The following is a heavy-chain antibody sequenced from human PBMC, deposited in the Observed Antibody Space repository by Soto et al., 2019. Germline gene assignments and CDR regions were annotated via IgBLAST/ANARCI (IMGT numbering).Heavy chain of an antibody. CDR2: IFTGGTA. J-gene: IGHJ4*02. CDR1: GFGVSSYY. V-gene: IGHV3-66*01. CDR3: VRDDGASPYDY. Sequence: EVHLVESGGGLVQPGTSLRLSCVASGFGVSSYYMSWVRQAPGKGLEWVSVIFTGGTADYADSVKGRFIISRDNSKNTLYLEMNSLRVEDTAVYYCVRDDGASPYDYWGQGTLVAVSS. D-gene: IGHD3-16*01.